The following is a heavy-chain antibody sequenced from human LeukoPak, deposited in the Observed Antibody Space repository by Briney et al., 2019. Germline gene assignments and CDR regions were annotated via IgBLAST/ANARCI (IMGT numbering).Heavy chain of an antibody. J-gene: IGHJ5*02. CDR2: IIPIFGTA. Sequence: SVEVSCKASGGTFSSYAISWVRQAPGQGLEWMGGIIPIFGTANYAQKFQGRVTITADESTSTAYMELSSLRSEDTAVYYCARDLGYSSGWQNWFDPWGQGTLVTVSS. D-gene: IGHD6-19*01. CDR3: ARDLGYSSGWQNWFDP. CDR1: GGTFSSYA. V-gene: IGHV1-69*13.